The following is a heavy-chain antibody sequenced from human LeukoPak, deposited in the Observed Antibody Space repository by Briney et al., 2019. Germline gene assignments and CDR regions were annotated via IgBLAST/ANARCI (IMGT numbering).Heavy chain of an antibody. Sequence: PSETLSLTCIVSGGSISSSSYYWSWIRQPAGKGLEWIGHIYTSGSTNYNPSLKSRVTISVDTSKNQFSLKLSSVTAADTAVYYCARDTRGIQLFGSSWFDPWGQGTLVTVSS. CDR1: GGSISSSSYY. J-gene: IGHJ5*02. CDR2: IYTSGST. CDR3: ARDTRGIQLFGSSWFDP. D-gene: IGHD5-18*01. V-gene: IGHV4-61*09.